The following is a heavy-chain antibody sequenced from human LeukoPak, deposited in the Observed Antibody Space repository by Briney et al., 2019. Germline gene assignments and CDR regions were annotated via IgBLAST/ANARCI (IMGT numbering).Heavy chain of an antibody. Sequence: SETLSLTCTVSGGSVSSGSYYWSWIRQPPGKGLEWIGYIYYSGSTNYNPSLKSRVTISVDTSKNQFSLKLSSVTAADTVVYYCARESSGWYYFDYWGQGTLVTVSS. CDR3: ARESSGWYYFDY. J-gene: IGHJ4*02. CDR1: GGSVSSGSYY. CDR2: IYYSGST. D-gene: IGHD6-19*01. V-gene: IGHV4-61*01.